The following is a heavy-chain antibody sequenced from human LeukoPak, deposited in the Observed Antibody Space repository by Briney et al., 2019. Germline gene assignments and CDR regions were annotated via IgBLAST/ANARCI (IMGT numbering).Heavy chain of an antibody. V-gene: IGHV4-30-4*08. CDR3: ARGVFWSGYYGY. CDR2: IYYSGTT. Sequence: SATLSLTCTVSGGSISSGNYYWSWIRQAPGKGLEWIGYIYYSGTTSNNPSLESRGTISIDTSKNQFSLKLSSVTAADTAVYYCARGVFWSGYYGYWGQGTLVTVSS. D-gene: IGHD3-3*01. J-gene: IGHJ4*02. CDR1: GGSISSGNYY.